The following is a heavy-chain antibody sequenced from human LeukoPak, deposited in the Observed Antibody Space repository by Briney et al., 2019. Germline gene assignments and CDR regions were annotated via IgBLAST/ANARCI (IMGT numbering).Heavy chain of an antibody. CDR2: ISYDGSNK. D-gene: IGHD4/OR15-4a*01. Sequence: GGSLRLSCAASGFTFSSYGMHWVRQAPGKGLEWVAVISYDGSNKYYADSVKGRFTISRDNSKNTLYLQMNSLRAEDTAVYYCAKDLELTYVYWFDPWGQGTLVTVSS. V-gene: IGHV3-30*18. CDR1: GFTFSSYG. J-gene: IGHJ5*02. CDR3: AKDLELTYVYWFDP.